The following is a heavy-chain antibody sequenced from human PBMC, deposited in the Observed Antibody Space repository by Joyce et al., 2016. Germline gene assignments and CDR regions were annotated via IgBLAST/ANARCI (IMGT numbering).Heavy chain of an antibody. CDR1: GFTFGDYA. J-gene: IGHJ4*02. V-gene: IGHV3-49*03. Sequence: EVQLVESGGGLVQPGRSLRLSCTASGFTFGDYAMSWFRQAPVKGLEWVGFIRSKAYGGTTEYAASVKGRFTISRDDSKSIAYLQMNSLKTEDTAVYYCTRDWYYDSSGYFDYWGQGTLVTVSS. CDR3: TRDWYYDSSGYFDY. CDR2: IRSKAYGGTT. D-gene: IGHD3-22*01.